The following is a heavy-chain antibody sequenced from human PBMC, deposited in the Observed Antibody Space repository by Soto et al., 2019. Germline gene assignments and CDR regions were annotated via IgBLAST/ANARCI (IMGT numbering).Heavy chain of an antibody. CDR2: INAGNGNT. CDR3: ARAPEQLWISWFDT. V-gene: IGHV1-3*01. CDR1: GYTFTSYA. D-gene: IGHD5-18*01. J-gene: IGHJ5*02. Sequence: ASVNVSCKASGYTFTSYAMHWVRQAPGQRLEWMGWINAGNGNTKYSQKFQGRVTITRDTSASTAYMELSSLRSEDTAVYYCARAPEQLWISWFDTSGQGTQVTVST.